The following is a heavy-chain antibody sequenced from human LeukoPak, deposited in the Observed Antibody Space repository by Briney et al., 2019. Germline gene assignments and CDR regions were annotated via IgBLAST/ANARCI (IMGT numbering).Heavy chain of an antibody. J-gene: IGHJ4*02. V-gene: IGHV3-7*01. CDR3: Y. CDR1: GFTFSSYW. Sequence: GGSLRLSCAASGFTFSSYWMSWVRQAPGKGLEWVANIKQDGSEKYYVDSVKGRFTISRDNSKNTLYLQMYYCAGRGSGSYFDYWGQGTLVTVSS. CDR2: IKQDGSEK. D-gene: IGHD3-10*01.